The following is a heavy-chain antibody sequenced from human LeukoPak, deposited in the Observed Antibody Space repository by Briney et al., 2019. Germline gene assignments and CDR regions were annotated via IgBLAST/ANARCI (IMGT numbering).Heavy chain of an antibody. J-gene: IGHJ5*01. Sequence: SETLSLTCTVSGGSISSYFWSWIRQPPGKGLEWIGYIYYSGSINYNPSLKSRVTISVDTSKNQFSLKLSSVTTADTAVYYCARDSSCGSGGSCYGNWFDSWGQGTLVTVSS. CDR3: ARDSSCGSGGSCYGNWFDS. CDR1: GGSISSYF. V-gene: IGHV4-59*01. D-gene: IGHD2-15*01. CDR2: IYYSGSI.